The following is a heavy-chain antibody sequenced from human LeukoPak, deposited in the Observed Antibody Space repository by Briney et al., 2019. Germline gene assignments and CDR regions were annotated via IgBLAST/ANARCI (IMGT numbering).Heavy chain of an antibody. D-gene: IGHD6-19*01. CDR2: IYYSGST. Sequence: PSETLSLTCTVSGGSISSSSYYWGWIRQPPGKGLEWIGSIYYSGSTYYNPSLKSRVTISVDTSKNQFSLKLSSVTAADTAVYYCARDKHSSGWYYFDYWGQGALVTVSS. CDR1: GGSISSSSYY. CDR3: ARDKHSSGWYYFDY. J-gene: IGHJ4*02. V-gene: IGHV4-39*07.